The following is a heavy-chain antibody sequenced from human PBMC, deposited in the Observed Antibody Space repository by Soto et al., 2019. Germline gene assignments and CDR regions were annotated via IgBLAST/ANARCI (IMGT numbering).Heavy chain of an antibody. D-gene: IGHD2-2*01. J-gene: IGHJ3*02. V-gene: IGHV1-69*02. Sequence: QVQLVQSGAEVKKPGSSVQVSCKASGGTFSSYTISWVRQAPGQGLEWMGRIIPILGIANYAQKFQGRVTITADKSTRIDYMELSRLGSEDTGVYYCAGGLVEDFGVGPAAIGAFDIWGQGTMVTVSS. CDR1: GGTFSSYT. CDR2: IIPILGIA. CDR3: AGGLVEDFGVGPAAIGAFDI.